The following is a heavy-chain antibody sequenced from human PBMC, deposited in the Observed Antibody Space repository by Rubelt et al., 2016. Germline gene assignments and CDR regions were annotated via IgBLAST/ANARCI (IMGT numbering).Heavy chain of an antibody. CDR1: GFTVSSNY. D-gene: IGHD3-10*01. Sequence: EVQLVESGGGLIQPGGSLRLSCAASGFTVSSNYMSWVRQAPGKGLEWVSNIKSDGRSTNYADSVKGRFTVSRDNAKNTLYLQMNSLRAEDTAIYYCARDLRGAIDYWGQGTLVTVSS. V-gene: IGHV3-53*01. J-gene: IGHJ4*02. CDR2: IKSDGRST. CDR3: ARDLRGAIDY.